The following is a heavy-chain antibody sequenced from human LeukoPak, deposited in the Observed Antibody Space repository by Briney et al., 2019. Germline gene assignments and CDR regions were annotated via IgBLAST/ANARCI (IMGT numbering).Heavy chain of an antibody. CDR3: ARDVGDYRGFDY. CDR2: IYSGGST. D-gene: IGHD4-11*01. J-gene: IGHJ4*02. Sequence: GGSLRLSCAASGFTVSSKYMNWVRQAPGKGLEWVSVIYSGGSTYYADSVKGRFTISRDNSKSTLYLQMNSLRVEDTAVYYCARDVGDYRGFDYWGQGTLVTVSS. V-gene: IGHV3-66*01. CDR1: GFTVSSKY.